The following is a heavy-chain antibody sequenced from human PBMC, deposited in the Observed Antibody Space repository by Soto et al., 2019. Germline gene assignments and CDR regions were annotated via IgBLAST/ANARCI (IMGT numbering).Heavy chain of an antibody. V-gene: IGHV1-46*01. D-gene: IGHD4-17*01. Sequence: GASVKVSCKASGYTFTSYYMHWVRQAPGQGLEWMGIINPSGGSTSYAQKFQGRVTMTRDTSTSTVYMELSSLRSEDTAVYYCACEASTVTRHGQFDYWCQRTLVTVSS. CDR1: GYTFTSYY. CDR2: INPSGGST. CDR3: ACEASTVTRHGQFDY. J-gene: IGHJ4*02.